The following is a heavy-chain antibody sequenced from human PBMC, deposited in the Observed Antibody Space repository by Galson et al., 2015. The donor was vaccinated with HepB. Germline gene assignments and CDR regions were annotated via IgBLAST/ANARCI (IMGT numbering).Heavy chain of an antibody. CDR2: INAGNGNT. J-gene: IGHJ5*02. CDR3: ARTGAVVPAAMSQGRWFDP. V-gene: IGHV1-3*01. CDR1: GYTFTSYA. Sequence: SVKVSCKASGYTFTSYAMHWVRQAPGQRLEWMGWINAGNGNTKYSQKFQGRVTITRDTSASTAYMGLSSLRSEDTAVYYCARTGAVVPAAMSQGRWFDPWGQGTLVTVSS. D-gene: IGHD2-2*01.